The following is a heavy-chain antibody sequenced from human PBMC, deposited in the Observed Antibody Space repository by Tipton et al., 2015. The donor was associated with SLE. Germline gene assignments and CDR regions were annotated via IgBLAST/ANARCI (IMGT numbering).Heavy chain of an antibody. D-gene: IGHD3-22*01. J-gene: IGHJ4*02. Sequence: LRLSCTVSGGSISSGSYYWSWIRQPAGKGLEWIGYIYTSGSTNYNPSLKSRVTISVDTSKNQFSLKLSSVTAADTAVYYCARGFYNYDYWGQGTLVTVSS. V-gene: IGHV4-61*09. CDR1: GGSISSGSYY. CDR3: ARGFYNYDY. CDR2: IYTSGST.